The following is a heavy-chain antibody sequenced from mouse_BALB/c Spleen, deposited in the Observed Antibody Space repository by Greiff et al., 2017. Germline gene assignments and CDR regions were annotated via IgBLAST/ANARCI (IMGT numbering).Heavy chain of an antibody. CDR2: ISNLAYSI. V-gene: IGHV5-15*02. CDR1: GFTFSDYG. CDR3: ARDGGYDFAMDY. D-gene: IGHD2-2*01. Sequence: EVKVEESGGGLVQPGGSRKLSCAASGFTFSDYGMAWVRQAPGKGPEWVAFISNLAYSIYYADTVTGRFTISRENAKNTLYLEMSSLRSEDTAMYYCARDGGYDFAMDYWGQGTSVTVSS. J-gene: IGHJ4*01.